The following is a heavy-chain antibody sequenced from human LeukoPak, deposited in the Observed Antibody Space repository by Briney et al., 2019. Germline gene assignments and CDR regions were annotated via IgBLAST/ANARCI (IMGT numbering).Heavy chain of an antibody. J-gene: IGHJ4*02. CDR3: AKGPLAAAGSLPPFDY. V-gene: IGHV3-30*18. CDR1: GFTFSSYG. Sequence: GGSLRLSCAASGFTFSSYGMHWVRQAPGKGLEWVAVISYDGSNKYYADSVKGRFTISRDNSKNTLYLQMNSLRAEDTAVYYCAKGPLAAAGSLPPFDYWGQGTLVTVSS. CDR2: ISYDGSNK. D-gene: IGHD6-13*01.